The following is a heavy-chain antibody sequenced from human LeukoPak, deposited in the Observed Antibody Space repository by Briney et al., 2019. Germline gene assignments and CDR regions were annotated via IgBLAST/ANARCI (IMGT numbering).Heavy chain of an antibody. D-gene: IGHD2-2*01. Sequence: PGGSLRLSCAASGFTFSSYSMNWVRQAPGKGLEWVSSISSSSSYIYYADSVKGRFTISRDNAKNSLYLQMNSLRAEDTAVYYCARDSLYCSSTSCYPPPLLDGGQGPRVTVSS. J-gene: IGHJ4*02. CDR1: GFTFSSYS. CDR3: ARDSLYCSSTSCYPPPLLD. V-gene: IGHV3-21*01. CDR2: ISSSSSYI.